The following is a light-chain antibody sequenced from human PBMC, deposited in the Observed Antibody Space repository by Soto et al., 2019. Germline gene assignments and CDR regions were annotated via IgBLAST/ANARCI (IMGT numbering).Light chain of an antibody. CDR2: SAS. V-gene: IGKV3-20*01. CDR3: QQYGGSPYT. Sequence: EVVLTQSPGTLSLSPGERVTLSCRASQSVASSYLAWYQQKPGRAPRLLFYSASSRATDIPDRFTGSGSGTDFTLTISRLEPEDFAVYYCQQYGGSPYTFGQGTKLEIK. J-gene: IGKJ2*01. CDR1: QSVASSY.